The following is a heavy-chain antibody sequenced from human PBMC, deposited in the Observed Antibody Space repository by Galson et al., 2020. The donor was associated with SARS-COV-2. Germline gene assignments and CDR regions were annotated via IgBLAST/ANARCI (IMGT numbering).Heavy chain of an antibody. CDR1: GFTFNNYA. D-gene: IGHD3-9*01. J-gene: IGHJ4*02. CDR3: ALTDLVLIRYD. V-gene: IGHV3-23*01. Sequence: GGSLRLSCVASGFTFNNYAMSWVRQGPGKGLEWIAVISDGGDDTHYADSVKGRFRIFRDSSKNILYLQMNSLSADDTAVYYCALTDLVLIRYDWGQGAHVIVSS. CDR2: ISDGGDDT.